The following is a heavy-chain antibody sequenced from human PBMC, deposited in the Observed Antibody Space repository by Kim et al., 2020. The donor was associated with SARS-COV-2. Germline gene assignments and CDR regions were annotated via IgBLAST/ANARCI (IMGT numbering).Heavy chain of an antibody. J-gene: IGHJ6*02. V-gene: IGHV3-23*01. CDR3: AKDGRGGVLWFGVSIRDYYGMDV. Sequence: GGSLRLSCAASGFTFSSYAMSWVRQAPGKGLEWVSAISGSGGSTYYADSVKGRFTISRDNSKNTLYLQMNSLRAEDTAVYYCAKDGRGGVLWFGVSIRDYYGMDVWGQGTTVTVSS. CDR2: ISGSGGST. CDR1: GFTFSSYA. D-gene: IGHD3-10*01.